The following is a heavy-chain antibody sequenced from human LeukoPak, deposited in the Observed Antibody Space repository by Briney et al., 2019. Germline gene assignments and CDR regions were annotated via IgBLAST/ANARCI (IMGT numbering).Heavy chain of an antibody. Sequence: GESLKISCKGSGYSFTSYWIGWVRQLPGKGLEWMGIIYPGDSDTRYSPSFQGQVTISADKSISTAYLQWSSLKASDTAMYYCARRRGDIVVVPAAISSWFDPWGQGTLVTVSS. V-gene: IGHV5-51*01. J-gene: IGHJ5*02. CDR2: IYPGDSDT. CDR3: ARRRGDIVVVPAAISSWFDP. CDR1: GYSFTSYW. D-gene: IGHD2-2*01.